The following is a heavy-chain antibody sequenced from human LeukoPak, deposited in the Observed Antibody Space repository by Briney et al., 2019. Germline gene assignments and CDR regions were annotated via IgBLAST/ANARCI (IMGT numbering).Heavy chain of an antibody. CDR3: ATMVRGVIISHDAFDI. V-gene: IGHV3-21*01. Sequence: GGSLRLSCAASGFTFSSYNMNWVRQAPGKGLEWVSSITSGSSYIYYADSVKGRFTISRDNAKNSLYLQMNSLRAEDTAVYYCATMVRGVIISHDAFDIWGQGTMVTVSS. CDR1: GFTFSSYN. D-gene: IGHD3-10*01. CDR2: ITSGSSYI. J-gene: IGHJ3*02.